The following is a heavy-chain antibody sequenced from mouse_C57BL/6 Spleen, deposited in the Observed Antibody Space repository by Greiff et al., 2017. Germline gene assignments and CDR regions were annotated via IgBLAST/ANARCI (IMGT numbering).Heavy chain of an antibody. CDR3: ARGPANWYYFDY. CDR2: ISDGGSYT. V-gene: IGHV5-4*01. D-gene: IGHD4-1*01. CDR1: GFTFSSYA. Sequence: EVQLVESGGGLVKPGGSLKLSCAASGFTFSSYAMSWVRQTPEKRLEWVATISDGGSYTYYPDNVKGRFTISRDNAKNNLYLQMSHLKSEDTAMYYCARGPANWYYFDYWGQGTTLTVSS. J-gene: IGHJ2*01.